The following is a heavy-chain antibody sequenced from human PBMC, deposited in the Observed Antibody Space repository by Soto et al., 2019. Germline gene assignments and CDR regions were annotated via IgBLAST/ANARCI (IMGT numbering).Heavy chain of an antibody. V-gene: IGHV1-69*13. Sequence: GASVKVSGKASGGTFSSYAISWVRQAPGQGLEWMGGIIPIFGTANYAQKFQGRVTITADESTSTAYMELSSLRSEDTAVYYCARERRRDGYNYDYWGQGTLVTVSS. D-gene: IGHD5-12*01. CDR1: GGTFSSYA. J-gene: IGHJ4*02. CDR2: IIPIFGTA. CDR3: ARERRRDGYNYDY.